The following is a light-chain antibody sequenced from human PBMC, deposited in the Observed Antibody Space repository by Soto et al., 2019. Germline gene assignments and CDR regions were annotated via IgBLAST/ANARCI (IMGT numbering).Light chain of an antibody. J-gene: IGLJ2*01. V-gene: IGLV2-14*03. Sequence: QSALTQPASVSGSPGQSLTMYCTGTSSDVGASKYVSWYQQHPGKVPRLIIYDVNERPSGVSDRFSGSKSGNTASLTISGLQAEDEGAYYCGSYTRSTTMIFGGGTKLTVL. CDR2: DVN. CDR1: SSDVGASKY. CDR3: GSYTRSTTMI.